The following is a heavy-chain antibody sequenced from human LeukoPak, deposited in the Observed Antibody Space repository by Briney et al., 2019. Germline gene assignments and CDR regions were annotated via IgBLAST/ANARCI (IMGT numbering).Heavy chain of an antibody. V-gene: IGHV4-59*08. J-gene: IGHJ5*02. CDR2: IYYSGST. CDR1: GGSISSYY. CDR3: ARVVDEHQLQTGWFDP. D-gene: IGHD6-13*01. Sequence: SETLSLTCTVSGGSISSYYWSWIRQPPGKGLEWIGYIYYSGSTNYNPSLKSRVTISVDTSKNQFSLKLSSVSAADTAVYYCARVVDEHQLQTGWFDPWGQGTLVTVFS.